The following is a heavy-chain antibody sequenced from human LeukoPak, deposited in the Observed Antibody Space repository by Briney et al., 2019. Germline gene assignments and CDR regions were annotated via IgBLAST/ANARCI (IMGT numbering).Heavy chain of an antibody. D-gene: IGHD4-17*01. CDR2: IIPIFGTA. V-gene: IGHV1-69*05. CDR3: ARDRGSTVTTRQALGFDP. CDR1: GGTFSSYA. Sequence: SVKVSCKASGGTFSSYAISWVRQAPGQGLEWMGGIIPIFGTANYAQKFQGRVTITTDESTSTAYMELSSLRSEDTAVYYCARDRGSTVTTRQALGFDPWGQGTLVTVSS. J-gene: IGHJ5*02.